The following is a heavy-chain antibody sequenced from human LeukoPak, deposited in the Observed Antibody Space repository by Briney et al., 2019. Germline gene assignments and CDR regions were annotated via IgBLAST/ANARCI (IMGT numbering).Heavy chain of an antibody. V-gene: IGHV4-39*07. J-gene: IGHJ3*02. CDR3: ARDHAYYYDSSGSSHAFGI. CDR2: IYYSGST. Sequence: SETLSLTCTVSGGSISSSSYYWGWIRQPPGKGLEWIGSIYYSGSTYYNPSLKSRVTISVDTSKNQFSLKLSSVTAADTAVYYCARDHAYYYDSSGSSHAFGIWGQGTMVTVSS. D-gene: IGHD3-22*01. CDR1: GGSISSSSYY.